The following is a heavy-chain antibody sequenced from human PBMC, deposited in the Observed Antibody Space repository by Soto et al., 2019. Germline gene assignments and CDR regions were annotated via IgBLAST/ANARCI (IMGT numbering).Heavy chain of an antibody. Sequence: GASVKVSCKASGYTFTNYYLHWVRQAPGQGLEWVGIITPGGGSASYAQKFQDRVTVTWDVSTSTVHMELRRLKSEDTAIYYCARVTLRWSADFWGQGTLVTVSS. D-gene: IGHD5-12*01. V-gene: IGHV1-46*01. CDR1: GYTFTNYY. CDR3: ARVTLRWSADF. J-gene: IGHJ4*02. CDR2: ITPGGGSA.